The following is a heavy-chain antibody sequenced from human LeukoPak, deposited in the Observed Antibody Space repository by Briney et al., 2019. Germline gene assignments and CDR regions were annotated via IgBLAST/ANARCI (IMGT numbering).Heavy chain of an antibody. V-gene: IGHV3-30-3*01. CDR2: ISYDGSNK. CDR3: ARGDCSSTSCYGYYHYYMDV. Sequence: GGSLRLSCAASGFTFSSYAMHWVRQAPGKGLEWVAVISYDGSNKYYADSVKGRFTISRDNSKNTLYLQMNSLRAEDTAVYYCARGDCSSTSCYGYYHYYMDVWGKGTTVTVSS. J-gene: IGHJ6*03. D-gene: IGHD2-2*01. CDR1: GFTFSSYA.